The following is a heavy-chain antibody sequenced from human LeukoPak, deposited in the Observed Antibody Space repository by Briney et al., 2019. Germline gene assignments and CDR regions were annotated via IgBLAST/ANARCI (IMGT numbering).Heavy chain of an antibody. CDR3: ARERPDYYDNPGWFDP. Sequence: GGSLRLSCAASGFTFSSYWMHWVRQAPGKGLVWVSVIYSGGSTYYADSVKGRFTISRDNSKNTLYLQMNGLRAEDTAVYYCARERPDYYDNPGWFDPWGQGTLVTVSS. J-gene: IGHJ5*02. D-gene: IGHD3-22*01. V-gene: IGHV3-66*01. CDR2: IYSGGST. CDR1: GFTFSSYW.